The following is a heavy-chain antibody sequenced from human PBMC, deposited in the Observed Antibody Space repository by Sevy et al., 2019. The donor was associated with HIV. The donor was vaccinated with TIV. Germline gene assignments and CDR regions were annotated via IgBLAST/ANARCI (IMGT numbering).Heavy chain of an antibody. D-gene: IGHD3-22*01. V-gene: IGHV3-23*01. CDR2: ISGTYGST. CDR3: AKDLYYDTSLFDY. J-gene: IGHJ4*02. CDR1: GFTFSTYA. Sequence: GGSLRISCAASGFTFSTYAMSWVRQAPGKGLEWVSGISGTYGSTYYADSVKGRFTISRDNSKNTLYLQMNSLRAEDTALYYCAKDLYYDTSLFDYWGQGIRVTVSS.